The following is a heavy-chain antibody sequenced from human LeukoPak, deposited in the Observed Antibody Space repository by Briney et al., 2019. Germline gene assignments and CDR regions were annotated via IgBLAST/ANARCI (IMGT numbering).Heavy chain of an antibody. D-gene: IGHD3-9*01. CDR3: ARKDLDYDILTGYYMDV. V-gene: IGHV3-7*01. CDR2: IKQDGSEK. J-gene: IGHJ6*03. CDR1: GFTFSSYW. Sequence: GGSLRLSCAASGFTFSSYWMSWVRQAPGKGLEWVANIKQDGSEKYYVDSVKGRFTISRDNAKNSLYLQMNSLRAEDTAVYYCARKDLDYDILTGYYMDVWGKGTTVTVSS.